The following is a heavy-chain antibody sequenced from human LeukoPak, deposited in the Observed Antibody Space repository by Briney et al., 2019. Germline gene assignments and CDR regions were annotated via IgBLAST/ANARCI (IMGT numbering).Heavy chain of an antibody. CDR2: IWYDGSNK. CDR1: GFTFSSYG. CDR3: AKAFLDHDAFDI. Sequence: GGSLRLSCAASGFTFSSYGMHWVRQAPGKGLEWVAVIWYDGSNKYYADSVKGRFTISRDNSKNTLYLQMNSLRDEDTAVYYCAKAFLDHDAFDIWGQGTMVTVSS. J-gene: IGHJ3*02. V-gene: IGHV3-33*06.